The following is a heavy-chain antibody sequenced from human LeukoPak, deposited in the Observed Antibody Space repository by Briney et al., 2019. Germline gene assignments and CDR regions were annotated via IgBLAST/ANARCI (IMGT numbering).Heavy chain of an antibody. V-gene: IGHV3-30*18. CDR3: AKDALAYCGADCYALLGMNV. Sequence: QPGGSLRLSCAASGLIFSNYGMHWVRQAPGKGLEWVAVMSYDGSNKYYADSVKGRFTISRDNSNNTLYLQMNSLRAEDTAVFYCAKDALAYCGADCYALLGMNVWGQGTTVTVSS. D-gene: IGHD2-21*02. CDR2: MSYDGSNK. CDR1: GLIFSNYG. J-gene: IGHJ6*02.